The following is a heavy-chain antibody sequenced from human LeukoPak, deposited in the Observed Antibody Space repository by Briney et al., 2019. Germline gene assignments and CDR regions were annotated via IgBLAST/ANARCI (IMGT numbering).Heavy chain of an antibody. CDR2: ISGSGGST. J-gene: IGHJ4*02. D-gene: IGHD3-22*01. Sequence: GGSLRLSCAASGFTFSSYGMHWVRQASGKGLEWVSAISGSGGSTYYADSAKGRFTISRDNSKNTLYLQMNSLRAEDTAVYYCAKLYYYDSSGPSHYWGQGTLVTVSS. CDR1: GFTFSSYG. V-gene: IGHV3-23*01. CDR3: AKLYYYDSSGPSHY.